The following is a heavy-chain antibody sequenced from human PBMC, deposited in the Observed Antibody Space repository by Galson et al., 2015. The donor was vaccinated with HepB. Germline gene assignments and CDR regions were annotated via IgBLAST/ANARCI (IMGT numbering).Heavy chain of an antibody. D-gene: IGHD3-10*01. J-gene: IGHJ6*02. V-gene: IGHV1-18*01. CDR2: ISAYNGNT. Sequence: SVKVSCKASGYTFTSYGISWVRQAPGQGLEWMGWISAYNGNTNYAQKLQGRVTMTTDTSTSTAYMELRSLRSDDTAVYYCARDLSGSYWSPLYYYYGMDVWGQGTTVTVSS. CDR3: ARDLSGSYWSPLYYYYGMDV. CDR1: GYTFTSYG.